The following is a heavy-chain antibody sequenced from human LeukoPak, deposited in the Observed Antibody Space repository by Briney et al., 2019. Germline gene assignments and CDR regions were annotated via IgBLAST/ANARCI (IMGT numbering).Heavy chain of an antibody. CDR2: ISYDGSNK. CDR3: AKRSVAGHYGMDV. D-gene: IGHD6-19*01. CDR1: GFTFSSYG. V-gene: IGHV3-30*18. J-gene: IGHJ6*02. Sequence: SGRSLRLSCAASGFTFSSYGMHWVRQAPGKGLEWVAVISYDGSNKYYADSVKGRFTISRDNSKNTLYLQMNSLRAEDTAVYYCAKRSVAGHYGMDVWGQGTTVTVSS.